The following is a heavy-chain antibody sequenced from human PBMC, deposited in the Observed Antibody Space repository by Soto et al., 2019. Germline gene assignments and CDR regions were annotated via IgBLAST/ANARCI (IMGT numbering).Heavy chain of an antibody. Sequence: SETLSLTCTVSGGSISSYYWSWIRQPPGKGLEWIGYIYYSGSTNYTPSLKSRVTISVDTSKNQFSLKLSCVTAADTAVYACARNSSDFWSGYYFYYWGQGTLVTVS. D-gene: IGHD3-3*01. J-gene: IGHJ4*02. CDR3: ARNSSDFWSGYYFYY. V-gene: IGHV4-59*01. CDR1: GGSISSYY. CDR2: IYYSGST.